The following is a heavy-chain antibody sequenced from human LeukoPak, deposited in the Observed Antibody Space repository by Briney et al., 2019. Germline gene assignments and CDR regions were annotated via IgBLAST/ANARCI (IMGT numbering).Heavy chain of an antibody. CDR3: ARFRAGNRGNLDY. Sequence: GGSLRLSCAASGFTVSSNYMTWVRQAPGKGLEWVSVIYNDGDTYYADSVKGRFTISRDNSKNTLYLQMNSLRAEDTAVYYCARFRAGNRGNLDYWGQGTLVTVSS. V-gene: IGHV3-66*01. D-gene: IGHD7-27*01. CDR2: IYNDGDT. CDR1: GFTVSSNY. J-gene: IGHJ4*02.